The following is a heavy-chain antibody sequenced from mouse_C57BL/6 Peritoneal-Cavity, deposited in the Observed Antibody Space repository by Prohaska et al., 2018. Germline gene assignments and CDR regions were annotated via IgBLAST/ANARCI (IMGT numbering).Heavy chain of an antibody. V-gene: IGHV5-12*01. Sequence: EVKLVESGGGLVQPGGSLKLSCAASGFTFSDYYMYWVRQTPEKRLEWVAYIRNGGGSTYYPDTVKGRFTISRDNAKNTLYLQMGRLKSEDTAMYYCARRYRDAMDDLGQGTSVTVSS. CDR2: IRNGGGST. J-gene: IGHJ4*01. D-gene: IGHD1-1*01. CDR1: GFTFSDYY. CDR3: ARRYRDAMDD.